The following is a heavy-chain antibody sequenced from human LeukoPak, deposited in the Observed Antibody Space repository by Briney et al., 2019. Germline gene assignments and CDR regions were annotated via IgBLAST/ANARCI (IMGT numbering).Heavy chain of an antibody. D-gene: IGHD1-26*01. CDR1: GGSFSGYY. CDR2: INHSGST. CDR3: AKSGGSGLIDY. Sequence: SETLSLTCAVYGGSFSGYYWSWIRQPPGKGLEWIGEINHSGSTNYNPSLKSRVTISVDTSKNQFSLKLSSVTAADTAVYYCAKSGGSGLIDYWGQGTLVTVSS. J-gene: IGHJ4*02. V-gene: IGHV4-34*01.